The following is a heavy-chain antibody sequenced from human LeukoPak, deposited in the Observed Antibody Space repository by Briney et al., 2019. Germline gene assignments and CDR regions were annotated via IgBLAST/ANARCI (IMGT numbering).Heavy chain of an antibody. V-gene: IGHV5-10-1*01. CDR2: IDPSDSYT. CDR1: GYSFTSYW. J-gene: IGHJ3*01. CDR3: ARVYDILTGYYD. Sequence: GESLKISCKGSGYSFTSYWISWVRQMPGKGLEWMGRIDPSDSYTNYSPSFQGHVTISADKSISTAYLQWSSLKASDTAVYYCARVYDILTGYYDWGQGTMVTVSS. D-gene: IGHD3-9*01.